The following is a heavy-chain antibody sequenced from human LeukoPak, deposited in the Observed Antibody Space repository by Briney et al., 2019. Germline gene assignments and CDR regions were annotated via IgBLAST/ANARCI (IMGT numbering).Heavy chain of an antibody. CDR2: ISWNSGSI. CDR3: ARDQGSGYYLN. D-gene: IGHD3-22*01. Sequence: GGSLRLSCAASGFTFDDYAMHWVRQAPGKGLEWVSGISWNSGSIGYADSVKGRFTIPRDNAKNTLYLQMNSLRAEDTAVYYCARDQGSGYYLNWGQGTLVTVSS. CDR1: GFTFDDYA. J-gene: IGHJ1*01. V-gene: IGHV3-9*01.